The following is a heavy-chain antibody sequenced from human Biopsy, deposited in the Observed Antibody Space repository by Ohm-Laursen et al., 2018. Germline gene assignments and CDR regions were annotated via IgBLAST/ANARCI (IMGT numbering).Heavy chain of an antibody. Sequence: SETLSLTWAVSGGSISNYFWTWIRQPPGKGLEWIGYFRFEDRTSYNSSLKSRVTISADTSKNQFSLRLSSVTAADTAVYYCARVEAGTYDALDIWGQGTLVAVSA. D-gene: IGHD1-26*01. J-gene: IGHJ3*02. CDR2: FRFEDRT. CDR3: ARVEAGTYDALDI. V-gene: IGHV4-59*01. CDR1: GGSISNYF.